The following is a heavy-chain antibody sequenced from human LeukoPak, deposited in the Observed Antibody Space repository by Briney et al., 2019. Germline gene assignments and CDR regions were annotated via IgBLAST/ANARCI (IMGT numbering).Heavy chain of an antibody. Sequence: GGSLRLSCGASGFTFNNYSMNWVRQAPGKGLEWVSSISSSSSYIYYADSVKGRFTISRDNAKNSLYLQMNSLRAEDTAVYYCARSSIAAAGHLDYWGQGTLVTVSS. J-gene: IGHJ4*02. D-gene: IGHD6-13*01. CDR1: GFTFNNYS. V-gene: IGHV3-21*01. CDR2: ISSSSSYI. CDR3: ARSSIAAAGHLDY.